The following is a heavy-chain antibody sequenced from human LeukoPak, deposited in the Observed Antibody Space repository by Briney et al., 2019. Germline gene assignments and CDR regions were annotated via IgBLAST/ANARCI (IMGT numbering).Heavy chain of an antibody. CDR3: ARDSITADNSLDY. V-gene: IGHV3-33*05. CDR2: IVGDGSKA. Sequence: GRSLRLSCAASGFTFSTYGMQWVRQAPGKGLEWVAVIVGDGSKAGYADSVRGRFTVSRDNSKNTLYLQMNSLRAEDTAVYYCARDSITADNSLDYWGRGTLVTVSS. D-gene: IGHD7-27*01. CDR1: GFTFSTYG. J-gene: IGHJ4*02.